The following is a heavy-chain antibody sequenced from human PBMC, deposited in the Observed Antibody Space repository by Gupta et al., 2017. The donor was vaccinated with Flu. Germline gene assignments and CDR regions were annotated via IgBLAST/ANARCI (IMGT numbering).Heavy chain of an antibody. CDR1: GGSISSYY. J-gene: IGHJ5*02. D-gene: IGHD3-10*01. V-gene: IGHV4-4*07. Sequence: GGSISSYYWSWIRQPAGKGLEWIGRIYTSGSTNYNPSLKSRVTMSVDTSKNQFSLKLSSVTAADTAVYYCARCRLVEGFDPWGQGTLVTVSS. CDR2: IYTSGST. CDR3: ARCRLVEGFDP.